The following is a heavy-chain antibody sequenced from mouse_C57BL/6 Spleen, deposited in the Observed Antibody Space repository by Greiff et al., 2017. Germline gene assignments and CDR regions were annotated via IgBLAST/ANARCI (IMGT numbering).Heavy chain of an antibody. Sequence: QVQLQQPGAELVKPGASVKLSCKASGYTFTSYWMQWVKQRPGQGLEWIGEIDPSDSETNYNQKFKGKATLTVDTSSSTAYMQLSSLTSEDSAVYYCARGGYGSAMDYWGQGTSVTVSS. CDR1: GYTFTSYW. V-gene: IGHV1-50*01. D-gene: IGHD1-1*01. CDR3: ARGGYGSAMDY. J-gene: IGHJ4*01. CDR2: IDPSDSET.